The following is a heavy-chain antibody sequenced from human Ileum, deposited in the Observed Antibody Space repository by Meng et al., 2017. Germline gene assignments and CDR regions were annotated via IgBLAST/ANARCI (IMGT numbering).Heavy chain of an antibody. J-gene: IGHJ6*02. CDR1: GYTFTSNA. D-gene: IGHD2-15*01. CDR3: ARLYCSGGSCHFPFYGMDV. V-gene: IGHV7-4-1*02. Sequence: ASVKVSCKASGYTFTSNAMNWVRQAPGQGLEWMGWINTNTGNPTYAQGFTGRFVFSLDTSVSTAYLQISSLKAEDTAVYYCARLYCSGGSCHFPFYGMDVWGQGTTVTVSS. CDR2: INTNTGNP.